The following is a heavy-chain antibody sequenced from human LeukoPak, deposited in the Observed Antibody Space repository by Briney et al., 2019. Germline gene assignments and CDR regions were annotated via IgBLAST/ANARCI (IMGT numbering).Heavy chain of an antibody. CDR3: ARDRYYDILTGYYEDY. Sequence: PSETLSLTCTVSGGSISSSSYYWDWIRQPPGKGLEWIGSIYYSGSTYYNPSLKSRVTISVDTSKNQFSLKLSSVTAADTAVYYCARDRYYDILTGYYEDYWGQGTLVTVSS. CDR2: IYYSGST. CDR1: GGSISSSSYY. V-gene: IGHV4-39*07. J-gene: IGHJ4*02. D-gene: IGHD3-9*01.